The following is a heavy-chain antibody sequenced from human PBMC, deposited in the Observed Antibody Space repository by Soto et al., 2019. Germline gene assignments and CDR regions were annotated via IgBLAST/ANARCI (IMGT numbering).Heavy chain of an antibody. D-gene: IGHD6-13*01. V-gene: IGHV4-39*01. J-gene: IGHJ4*02. CDR2: IFHSEST. CDR1: GGSIISNSYY. Sequence: SETLSLTCAVSGGSIISNSYYWGWIRQPPGQGLEWIASIFHSESTYYNPSLKSRVTMSVDTSKNQFSLSLASETAADTAVYYCAGHFDYTSSWYLSWVDYWGQGTVVTVSS. CDR3: AGHFDYTSSWYLSWVDY.